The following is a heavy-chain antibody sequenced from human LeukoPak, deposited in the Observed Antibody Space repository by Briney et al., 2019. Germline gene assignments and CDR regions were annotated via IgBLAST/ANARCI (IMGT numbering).Heavy chain of an antibody. CDR2: IYYSGST. CDR1: GGSISSSSYS. CDR3: ARYSRDYDFWSGYSDHNWFDP. Sequence: KSSETLSLTCTVSGGSISSSSYSWGWIRQPPGKGLEWIGSIYYSGSTYYNPSLKSRVTISVDTSKNQFSLKLSSVTAADTAVYYCARYSRDYDFWSGYSDHNWFDPWGQGTLVTVSS. J-gene: IGHJ5*02. V-gene: IGHV4-39*01. D-gene: IGHD3-3*01.